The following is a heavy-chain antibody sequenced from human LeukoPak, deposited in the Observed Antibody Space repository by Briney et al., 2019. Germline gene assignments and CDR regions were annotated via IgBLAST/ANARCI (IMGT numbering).Heavy chain of an antibody. J-gene: IGHJ2*01. Sequence: SETLSLTRTVSGGSISSGDYYWSWIRQPPGKGLEWIGYIYDSGSTYYNPSLKSRVTISVDTSKNQFSLKLSSVTAADTAVYYCARAGSDIVVVPAATKGYWYFDLWGRGTLVTVSS. CDR3: ARAGSDIVVVPAATKGYWYFDL. CDR2: IYDSGST. D-gene: IGHD2-2*01. V-gene: IGHV4-30-4*01. CDR1: GGSISSGDYY.